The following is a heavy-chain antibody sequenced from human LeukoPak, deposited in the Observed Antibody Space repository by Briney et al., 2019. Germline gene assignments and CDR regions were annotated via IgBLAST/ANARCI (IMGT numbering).Heavy chain of an antibody. V-gene: IGHV3-66*01. Sequence: GSLRLSCAASGFTVSSNYMSWVRQAPGKGLEWVSVIYSGGSTYYADSVKGRFTISRDNSKNTLYLQMNSLRAEDTAVYYCAARITSDAFDIWGQGTMVTVSS. D-gene: IGHD3-10*01. CDR3: AARITSDAFDI. CDR1: GFTVSSNY. CDR2: IYSGGST. J-gene: IGHJ3*02.